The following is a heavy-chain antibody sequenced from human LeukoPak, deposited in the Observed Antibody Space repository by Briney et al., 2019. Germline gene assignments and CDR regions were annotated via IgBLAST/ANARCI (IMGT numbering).Heavy chain of an antibody. CDR1: GFTFSSYS. Sequence: GGSLRLSCAASGFTFSSYSMNWVRQAPGKGLEWVSYISSSSSTIYYADSVKGRFTISRDNAKNSLYLQMNGLRDEDTAVYYCARGGTIVVVDYWGQGTLVTVSS. V-gene: IGHV3-48*02. D-gene: IGHD3-22*01. CDR2: ISSSSSTI. CDR3: ARGGTIVVVDY. J-gene: IGHJ4*02.